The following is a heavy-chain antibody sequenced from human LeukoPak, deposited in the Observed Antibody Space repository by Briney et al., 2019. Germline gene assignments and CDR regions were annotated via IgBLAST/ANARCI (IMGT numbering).Heavy chain of an antibody. J-gene: IGHJ5*02. Sequence: ASVKVSCKASGYTFTSYDINWVRQATGQGLEWMGWMNPNSGNTGYAQKFQGRVNMTRNTSISTAYMELSSLRSEDTDVYYCAREESGITGTSGGFDPWGQGTLVTVSS. CDR3: AREESGITGTSGGFDP. CDR2: MNPNSGNT. CDR1: GYTFTSYD. D-gene: IGHD1-20*01. V-gene: IGHV1-8*01.